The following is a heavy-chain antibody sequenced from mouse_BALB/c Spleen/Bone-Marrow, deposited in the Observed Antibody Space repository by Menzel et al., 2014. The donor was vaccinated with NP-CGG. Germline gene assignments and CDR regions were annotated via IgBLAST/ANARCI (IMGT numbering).Heavy chain of an antibody. CDR3: ARGGDDFSFDY. J-gene: IGHJ4*01. Sequence: QVQLQQSGPELVMPGASVKMSCKASGYAFTDRWIHWVKQRPGQGLEWIGAIDTSDSYTNYNQKFKGKATLTVDESSSTSYIHLSRLTSEDSAFYCCARGGDDFSFDYWGQRTSVTVSA. CDR2: IDTSDSYT. D-gene: IGHD2-4*01. CDR1: GYAFTDRW. V-gene: IGHV1-69*01.